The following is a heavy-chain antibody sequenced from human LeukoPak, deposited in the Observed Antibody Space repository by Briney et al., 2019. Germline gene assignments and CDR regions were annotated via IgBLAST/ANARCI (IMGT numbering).Heavy chain of an antibody. D-gene: IGHD5-18*01. Sequence: ASVRVSCKASGFTFTDFGFNWVRQAPGQTLEWMGWISGYNGHTSYSPSFQCRLTLTTDISTSTAHMDLTSLKTDDTAVYYCARDDRGYTYGFDYWGQGTLVTVSS. CDR3: ARDDRGYTYGFDY. CDR1: GFTFTDFG. J-gene: IGHJ4*02. V-gene: IGHV1-18*01. CDR2: ISGYNGHT.